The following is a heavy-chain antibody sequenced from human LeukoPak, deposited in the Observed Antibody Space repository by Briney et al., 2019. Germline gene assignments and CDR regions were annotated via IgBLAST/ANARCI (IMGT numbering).Heavy chain of an antibody. J-gene: IGHJ5*02. CDR3: ARAGGGSYSINWFDP. CDR2: INPNSGGT. Sequence: GASVKVSCKASGYTFTGYYMHWVRQAPGQGLEWMGWINPNSGGTNYAQKFQGWVTMTRDTSISTAYMELSRLRSDDTAVYYCARAGGGSYSINWFDPWGQGTLVTVSS. D-gene: IGHD1-26*01. CDR1: GYTFTGYY. V-gene: IGHV1-2*04.